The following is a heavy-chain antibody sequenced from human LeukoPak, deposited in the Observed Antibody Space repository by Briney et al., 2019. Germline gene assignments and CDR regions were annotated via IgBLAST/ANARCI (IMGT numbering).Heavy chain of an antibody. J-gene: IGHJ4*02. Sequence: GGSLKISCKGSGYSFTSYWIGWVRQMPGKGLEWMGIIYPGDSDTRYSPSLQGQVTISADKSIDTAYLQWSSPETSDTAMYYCARHIDSSGWFYWGQGTLVTVSS. V-gene: IGHV5-51*01. CDR1: GYSFTSYW. CDR3: ARHIDSSGWFY. D-gene: IGHD6-19*01. CDR2: IYPGDSDT.